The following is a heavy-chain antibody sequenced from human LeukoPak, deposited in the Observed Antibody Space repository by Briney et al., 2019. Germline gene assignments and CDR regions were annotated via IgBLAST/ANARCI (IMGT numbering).Heavy chain of an antibody. CDR1: GYTFTDYH. CDR3: ARGGHGHTQNDY. Sequence: ASVKVSCKASGYTFTDYHIHWVRQAPGQGLEWMGWINPNTGGTNYAQNFQGRVTMTRDTSITTSYMELSSLLSDDTALYYCARGGHGHTQNDYWGQGTPVTVSS. V-gene: IGHV1-2*02. CDR2: INPNTGGT. D-gene: IGHD5-24*01. J-gene: IGHJ4*02.